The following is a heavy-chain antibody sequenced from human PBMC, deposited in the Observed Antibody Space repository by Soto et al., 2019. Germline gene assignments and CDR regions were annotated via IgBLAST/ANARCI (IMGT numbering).Heavy chain of an antibody. CDR2: ISGSGGST. J-gene: IGHJ4*02. V-gene: IGHV3-23*01. CDR1: GFTFSSYA. CDR3: AKDRDIVVVVAAGLWY. D-gene: IGHD2-15*01. Sequence: EVQLLESGGGLVQPGGSLRLSCAASGFTFSSYAMSWVRQAPGKGLEWVSAISGSGGSTYYADSVKGRFTISRDNSKNTLYLQMNSLSAEDTAVYYCAKDRDIVVVVAAGLWYWRQGTLVTVSS.